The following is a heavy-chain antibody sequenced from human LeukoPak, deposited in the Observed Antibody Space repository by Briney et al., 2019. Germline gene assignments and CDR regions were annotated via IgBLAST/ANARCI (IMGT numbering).Heavy chain of an antibody. V-gene: IGHV4-30-4*07. J-gene: IGHJ4*02. D-gene: IGHD4-17*01. Sequence: SETLSLTCSVSGGSISRGGYSWNWIRQSPGKGLEWIGYIYYSGSSSYNPSLKSRVTISLDTSKNQFSLRLSSVTAADTAVYYCARTYGDYRFDYWGQGTLVTVSS. CDR3: ARTYGDYRFDY. CDR2: IYYSGSS. CDR1: GGSISRGGYS.